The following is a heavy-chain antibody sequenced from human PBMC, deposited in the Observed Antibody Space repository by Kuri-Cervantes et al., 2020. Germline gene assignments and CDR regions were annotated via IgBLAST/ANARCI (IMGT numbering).Heavy chain of an antibody. CDR2: ISWSSGSI. CDR1: GFTFDDYA. J-gene: IGHJ6*03. CDR3: AKDMGCYYYYMDV. V-gene: IGHV3-9*01. Sequence: GGSLRLSCAASGFTFDDYAMHWVRQAPGKGLEWVSGISWSSGSIGYADSVKGRFTISRDNAKNSLYLQMNSLRAEDTALYYCAKDMGCYYYYMDVWGKGTTVTVSS.